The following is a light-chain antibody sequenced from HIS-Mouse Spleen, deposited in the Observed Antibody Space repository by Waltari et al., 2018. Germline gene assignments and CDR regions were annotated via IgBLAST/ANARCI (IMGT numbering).Light chain of an antibody. CDR3: CSYAGSSTWV. Sequence: QSALTQPASVSGSPGQSITISCTGTSSDVGRYHLLSWYQQHPGKAPKRMIYEGSKRPSGVSNRFSGSKSGNTASLTISGLQAEDEADYYCCSYAGSSTWVFGGGTKLTVL. V-gene: IGLV2-23*01. CDR2: EGS. J-gene: IGLJ3*02. CDR1: SSDVGRYHL.